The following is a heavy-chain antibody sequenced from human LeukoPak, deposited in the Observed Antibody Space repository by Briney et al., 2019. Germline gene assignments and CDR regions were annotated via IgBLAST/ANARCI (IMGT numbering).Heavy chain of an antibody. CDR3: AKDYGVGRQWLVGEDAFDI. D-gene: IGHD6-19*01. CDR1: GFTFSSYA. J-gene: IGHJ3*02. Sequence: GGTLRLSCAASGFTFSSYAMSWVRQAPGKGLEWVSAISGSGGSTYYADSVKGRFTISRDNPKNTLYLQMNSLRAEDTAVYYCAKDYGVGRQWLVGEDAFDIWGQGTMVTVSS. CDR2: ISGSGGST. V-gene: IGHV3-23*01.